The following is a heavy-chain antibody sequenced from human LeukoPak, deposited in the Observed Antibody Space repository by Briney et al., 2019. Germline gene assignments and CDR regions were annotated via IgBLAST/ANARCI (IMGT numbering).Heavy chain of an antibody. CDR2: IYPGDSDT. V-gene: IGHV5-51*01. Sequence: KFGESLKISCKGSGYSFTSYWIGWVRQMPGKGLEWMGIIYPGDSDTRYSPSFQGQVTISADKSISTAYLQWSSLKASDTAMYYCARGGAGYGLPHYMDVWGKGTTVTVSS. D-gene: IGHD5-12*01. CDR3: ARGGAGYGLPHYMDV. J-gene: IGHJ6*03. CDR1: GYSFTSYW.